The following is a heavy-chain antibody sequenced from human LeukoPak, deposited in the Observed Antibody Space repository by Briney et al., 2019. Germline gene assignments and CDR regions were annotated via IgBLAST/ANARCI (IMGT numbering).Heavy chain of an antibody. CDR2: IYCSGST. J-gene: IGHJ4*02. CDR1: GGSISSSSYY. Sequence: PSETLSLTCTVSGGSISSSSYYWGWIRQPPGKGLEWIGSIYCSGSTYYNPSLKSRVTMSVDTSKNQFSLKLSSVTAADTAVYYCARGVADYWGQGTLVTVSS. V-gene: IGHV4-39*07. CDR3: ARGVADY.